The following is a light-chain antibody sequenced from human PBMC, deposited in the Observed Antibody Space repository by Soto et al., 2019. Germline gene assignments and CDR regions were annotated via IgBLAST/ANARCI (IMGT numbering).Light chain of an antibody. CDR1: QSISTW. CDR3: QQANSFPIA. Sequence: DIQMTQSPSSVSASVGDRFAITCLASQSISTWVAWYQQKPGKAPKLLIYAASRLQSGVPSRFSGSGSGTDFTLSISSLQPEDFATYYCQQANSFPIAFGQGTRLEIK. J-gene: IGKJ5*01. CDR2: AAS. V-gene: IGKV1-12*01.